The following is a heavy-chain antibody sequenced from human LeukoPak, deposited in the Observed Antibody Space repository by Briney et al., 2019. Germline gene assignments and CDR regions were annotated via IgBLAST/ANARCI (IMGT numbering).Heavy chain of an antibody. V-gene: IGHV4-34*01. D-gene: IGHD6-13*01. J-gene: IGHJ6*03. CDR1: GDSLSCRGSCF. Sequence: PSETLSLTCNVSGDSLSCRGSCFWSWIRQPPGKGLEWIGEINHSGSTNYSPSLKSRVTISVDTSKNQFSLKLSSVTAADTAVYYCARLQGYSSSWYVYYYYYMDVWGKGTTVTVSS. CDR2: INHSGST. CDR3: ARLQGYSSSWYVYYYYYMDV.